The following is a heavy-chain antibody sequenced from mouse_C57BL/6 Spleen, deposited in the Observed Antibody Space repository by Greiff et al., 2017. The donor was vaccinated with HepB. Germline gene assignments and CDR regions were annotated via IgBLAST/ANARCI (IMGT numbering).Heavy chain of an antibody. V-gene: IGHV1-50*01. CDR2: LDPSDSYP. D-gene: IGHD1-1*01. CDR3: ARWDYGSSYVYFDY. J-gene: IGHJ2*01. CDR1: GSTFTRYW. Sequence: QVQLQQPGAELVKPGASVKLSCKASGSTFTRYWLQWVKQRPGQGLAWVGELDPSDSYPNYNQKFKGKAPLTVDTSSSTAYMQLSSLTAEDSAVYYGARWDYGSSYVYFDYWGQGTTLTGAS.